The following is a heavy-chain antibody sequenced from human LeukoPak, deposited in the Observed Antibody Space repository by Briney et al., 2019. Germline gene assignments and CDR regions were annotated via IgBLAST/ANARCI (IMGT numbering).Heavy chain of an antibody. CDR2: IYYRGST. CDR3: ARGGFDY. J-gene: IGHJ4*02. CDR1: GGSISSYY. V-gene: IGHV4-59*01. Sequence: PSETLSLTCTVSGGSISSYYWSWIRQPPGKGLEWIGYIYYRGSTNYNPSLKSRVTISVDTSKNQFSLKLSAVTAADTAVYYCARGGFDYWGQGTLVTVSS.